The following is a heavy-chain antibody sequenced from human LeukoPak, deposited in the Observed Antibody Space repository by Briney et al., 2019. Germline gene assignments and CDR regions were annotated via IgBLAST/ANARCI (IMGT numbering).Heavy chain of an antibody. J-gene: IGHJ4*02. CDR1: GFTFSNYW. CDR3: ARVQYSSSWFVDY. D-gene: IGHD6-13*01. CDR2: IKQDGSER. V-gene: IGHV3-7*01. Sequence: PGGSLRLSCAASGFTFSNYWMSWVRQAPGKGLEWVASIKQDGSERYYVDSVKGRFTISGDSAKNSLYLQMNSLRAEDTAVFYCARVQYSSSWFVDYWGQGTLVTVSS.